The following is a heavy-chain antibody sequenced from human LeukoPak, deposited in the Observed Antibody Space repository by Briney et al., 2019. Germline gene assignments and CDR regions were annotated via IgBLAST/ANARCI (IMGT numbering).Heavy chain of an antibody. CDR1: GGSFSVYY. CDR2: INHSGST. CDR3: ARGSTSPPIVVVPAAGGGVYGMDV. D-gene: IGHD2-2*01. V-gene: IGHV4-34*01. Sequence: SETLSLTCAVYGGSFSVYYWSWIRQPPGKGLEWIGEINHSGSTNYNPSLKSRVTISVDTSKNQFSLKLSSVTAADTAVYYCARGSTSPPIVVVPAAGGGVYGMDVWGQGTTVTVSS. J-gene: IGHJ6*02.